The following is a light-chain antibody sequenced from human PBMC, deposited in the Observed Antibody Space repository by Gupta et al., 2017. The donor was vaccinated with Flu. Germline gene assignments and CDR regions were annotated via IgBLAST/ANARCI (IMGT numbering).Light chain of an antibody. CDR1: QSLLHSNGYNY. CDR2: LGS. CDR3: MQALQTPLT. J-gene: IGKJ3*01. V-gene: IGKV2-28*01. Sequence: DIVMTQSPLSLPVTPGEPASISCRPSQSLLHSNGYNYLDWYLQKPGQSPQFLIYLGSNRASGVPDRFSGSGSGTDFTLTIRSVEAEDVGVYYCMQALQTPLTFGPGTKVDIK.